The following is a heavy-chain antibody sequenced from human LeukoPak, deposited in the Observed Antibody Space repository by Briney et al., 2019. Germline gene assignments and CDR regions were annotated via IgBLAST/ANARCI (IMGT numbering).Heavy chain of an antibody. J-gene: IGHJ6*02. Sequence: GSLRLSCAASGFPFDDYGMSWVRQAPGKGPEWGSGINWNGGSTGYADSVKGRFTIPRDNAKNSLYLQMNSLRAEDTALYYCARVETTELYYYYYGMDVWGQGTTVTVSS. CDR2: INWNGGST. CDR1: GFPFDDYG. V-gene: IGHV3-20*04. CDR3: ARVETTELYYYYYGMDV. D-gene: IGHD4-17*01.